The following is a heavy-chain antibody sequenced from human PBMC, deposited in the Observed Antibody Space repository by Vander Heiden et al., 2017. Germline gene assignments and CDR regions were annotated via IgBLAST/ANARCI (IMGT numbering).Heavy chain of an antibody. D-gene: IGHD2-2*01. J-gene: IGHJ6*02. V-gene: IGHV1-18*04. CDR3: ARWYCSSSSCYSYYYGMDV. CDR2: ISPYNSNT. CDR1: GYTFTSYG. Sequence: QVQLVQSGAEVKKPGASVKVSCQASGYTFTSYGITWVRQAPGQGPEWMGWISPYNSNTKYAQKLQDRVTMTTDTSTSTAYMELRSLRSDDTAVYYCARWYCSSSSCYSYYYGMDVWGQGTTVAVSS.